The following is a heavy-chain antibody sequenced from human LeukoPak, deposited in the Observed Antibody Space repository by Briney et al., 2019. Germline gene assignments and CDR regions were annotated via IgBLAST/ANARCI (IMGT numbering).Heavy chain of an antibody. J-gene: IGHJ5*02. D-gene: IGHD2/OR15-2a*01. Sequence: PGGSLRLSCAASGFTFSTYWMTWVRQAPGKGLEWVANINRDASEENYVDSVKGRFTISRDNAKNSLYLQMNNLRAEDTAVYYCAPYFPDRGSWGQGTLVTVSS. CDR1: GFTFSTYW. CDR2: INRDASEE. V-gene: IGHV3-7*01. CDR3: APYFPDRGS.